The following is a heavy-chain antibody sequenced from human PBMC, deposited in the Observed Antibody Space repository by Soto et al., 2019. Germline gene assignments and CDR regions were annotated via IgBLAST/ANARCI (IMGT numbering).Heavy chain of an antibody. V-gene: IGHV4-30-2*01. CDR3: ARGRLLPAVNFDY. CDR1: GGSISSGVYY. D-gene: IGHD2-2*01. Sequence: SETLSLTWTVSGGSISSGVYYLCWISQPPGKGLEWIGYIYHSGSASYNPSLKSRVTISVDGSKNHFSLQLSSVTAADTAVYYCARGRLLPAVNFDYWGRGALVTVSS. J-gene: IGHJ4*02. CDR2: IYHSGSA.